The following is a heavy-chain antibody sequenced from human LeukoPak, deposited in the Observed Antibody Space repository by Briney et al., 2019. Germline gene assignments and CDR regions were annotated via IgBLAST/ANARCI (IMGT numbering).Heavy chain of an antibody. CDR1: GGSISSGGYY. D-gene: IGHD5-12*01. J-gene: IGHJ4*02. Sequence: PSETLSLTCTVSGGSISSGGYYWSWIRQHPGKGLEWIGYIYYSGSTYYNPSLKSRVTISVDTSKNQFSLKLSSVTAADTAVYYCAKQYSGYLSDYWGQGTLVTVSS. CDR3: AKQYSGYLSDY. V-gene: IGHV4-31*03. CDR2: IYYSGST.